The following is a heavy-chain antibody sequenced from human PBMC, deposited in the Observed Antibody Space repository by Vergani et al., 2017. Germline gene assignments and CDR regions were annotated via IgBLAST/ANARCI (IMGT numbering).Heavy chain of an antibody. J-gene: IGHJ5*02. D-gene: IGHD1-1*01. V-gene: IGHV5-51*01. CDR1: EYSFGNYW. CDR3: ARHTTYTVS. CDR2: SYPADSDT. Sequence: EVALVPSGPELKTPGESLTISCQGSEYSFGNYWIGWVRQMPVKGLEWMGISYPADSDTRYSPSFQGQVTIPADKSISTSFLQWDSLTGADTSLYYCARHTTYTVSWGQGTLVTVSS.